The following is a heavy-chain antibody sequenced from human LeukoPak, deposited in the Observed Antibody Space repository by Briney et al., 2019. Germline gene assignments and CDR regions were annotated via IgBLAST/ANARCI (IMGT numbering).Heavy chain of an antibody. D-gene: IGHD6-19*01. J-gene: IGHJ4*02. CDR3: ARVNGGVAGTGYFDY. Sequence: GASVKVSCKASGYTFTSYYMHWVRQAPGQGLEWMGIINPSGGSTSYAQKFQGRVTMTRDMSTSTVYMELSSLRSEDTAVYYCARVNGGVAGTGYFDYWGQGTLVTVSS. CDR2: INPSGGST. V-gene: IGHV1-46*01. CDR1: GYTFTSYY.